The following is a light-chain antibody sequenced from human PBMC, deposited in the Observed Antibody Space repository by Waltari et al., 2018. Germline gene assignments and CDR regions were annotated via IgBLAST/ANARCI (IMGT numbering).Light chain of an antibody. J-gene: IGLJ1*01. CDR1: SSDIGRYDL. CDR2: EVN. CDR3: SSHGGSDKFYV. V-gene: IGLV2-8*01. Sequence: QSALTQPPSASGSPGQSVAISCTGTSSDIGRYDLVSWYHNHPGKAPKLIISEVNKRPSGVPDRFSGAKSGNTASLTVSGLQAEDEADYYCSSHGGSDKFYVFGTGTKVTVL.